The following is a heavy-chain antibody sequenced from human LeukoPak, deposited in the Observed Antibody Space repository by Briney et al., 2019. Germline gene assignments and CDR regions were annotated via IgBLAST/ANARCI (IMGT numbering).Heavy chain of an antibody. J-gene: IGHJ4*02. CDR1: SGSFSGYY. CDR3: VRGFSGVVGDH. Sequence: SETLSLTCTVYSGSFSGYYWSWIRLPPGKGLEWIGEIKDGGITNYNPSLRSRVTISKDTSNNQLPLKLHSATAADTAVYYCVRGFSGVVGDHWGQGSLVTVSS. CDR2: IKDGGIT. D-gene: IGHD3-10*01. V-gene: IGHV4-34*01.